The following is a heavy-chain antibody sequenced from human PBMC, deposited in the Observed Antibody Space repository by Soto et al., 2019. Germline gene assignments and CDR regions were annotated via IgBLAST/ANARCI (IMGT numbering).Heavy chain of an antibody. CDR1: GYTFTSYG. CDR3: ARDQDIVVVPAASGYYYYYGMDV. J-gene: IGHJ6*02. D-gene: IGHD2-2*01. V-gene: IGHV1-18*01. Sequence: ASVKVSCKASGYTFTSYGISWVRQAPGQGLEWMGWISAYNGNTNYAQKLQGRVTMTTDTSTSTAYMELRSLRSDDTAVYYCARDQDIVVVPAASGYYYYYGMDVWGQGTTVTVSS. CDR2: ISAYNGNT.